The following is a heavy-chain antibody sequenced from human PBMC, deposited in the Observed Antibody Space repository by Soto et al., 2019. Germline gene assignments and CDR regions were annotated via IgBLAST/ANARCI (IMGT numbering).Heavy chain of an antibody. CDR2: INTYDGDT. CDR1: GYTFTSYG. CDR3: ASDDCVSSSCYIAN. J-gene: IGHJ4*02. V-gene: IGHV1-18*01. D-gene: IGHD3-22*01. Sequence: QVQLVQSGAEVKEPGASVKVSCKASGYTFTSYGINWVRQAPGQGLEWMDWINTYDGDTKYAQKLQGRVTVATDPSTSTAYMELRSLRPDDTAMYYCASDDCVSSSCYIANCGQGTLVTVSS.